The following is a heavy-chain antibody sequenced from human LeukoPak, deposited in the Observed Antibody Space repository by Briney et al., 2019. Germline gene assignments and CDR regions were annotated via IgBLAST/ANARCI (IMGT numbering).Heavy chain of an antibody. CDR3: VRTAEYYYGSAALLYFDL. D-gene: IGHD3-10*01. CDR1: GGSISNYY. Sequence: SETLSLTCNVSGGSISNYYWSWIRQPAGKGLELIGRIYTSGSTNYNPSLKSRVTMSVDTSKNQFSLKLSSVTAADTAVYYCVRTAEYYYGSAALLYFDLWGRGTLVTVSS. J-gene: IGHJ2*01. CDR2: IYTSGST. V-gene: IGHV4-4*07.